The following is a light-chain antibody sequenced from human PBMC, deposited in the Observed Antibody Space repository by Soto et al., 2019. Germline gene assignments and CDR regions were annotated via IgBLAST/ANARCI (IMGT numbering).Light chain of an antibody. CDR2: ETS. CDR1: TGAVTSGHY. Sequence: QTVVTQEPSLTVSPGGTVTLTCASNTGAVTSGHYPNWFQQKPGQAPRTLIYETSNKHSWTPARFSGSLLGGKAALTLSGVQPEDEAEYYCLLYYGGAHWVFGGGTQLTVL. CDR3: LLYYGGAHWV. J-gene: IGLJ3*02. V-gene: IGLV7-43*01.